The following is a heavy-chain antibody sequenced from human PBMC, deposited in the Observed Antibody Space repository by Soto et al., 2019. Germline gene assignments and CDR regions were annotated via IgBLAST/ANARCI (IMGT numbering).Heavy chain of an antibody. J-gene: IGHJ1*01. Sequence: PGESLKISCKGSGCSYTSYWIGWVREMPGKGLEWMLIMYPRNSDTRYTPSFQGHVTISADKSISTAYLQWSSLKASDTAMYYCARCPSGSYLAEYFQHWGQGTLVTVSS. D-gene: IGHD1-26*01. V-gene: IGHV5-51*01. CDR2: MYPRNSDT. CDR3: ARCPSGSYLAEYFQH. CDR1: GCSYTSYW.